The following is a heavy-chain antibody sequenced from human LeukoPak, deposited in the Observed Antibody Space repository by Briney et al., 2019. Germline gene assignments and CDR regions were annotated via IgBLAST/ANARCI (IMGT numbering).Heavy chain of an antibody. CDR2: IYSGGST. CDR3: ARDRPYGDSPSAFDI. D-gene: IGHD4-17*01. CDR1: GFTFSSNY. V-gene: IGHV3-53*01. J-gene: IGHJ3*02. Sequence: GGSLRLSCAASGFTFSSNYMSWVRQAPGKGLEWVSVIYSGGSTYYADSVKGRFTISRDNSKNTLYLQMNSLRAEDTAVYYCARDRPYGDSPSAFDIWGQGTMVTVSS.